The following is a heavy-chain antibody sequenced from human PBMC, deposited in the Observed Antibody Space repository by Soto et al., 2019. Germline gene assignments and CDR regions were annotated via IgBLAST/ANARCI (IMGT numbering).Heavy chain of an antibody. CDR3: TTDGSGSYYYYGMDV. D-gene: IGHD3-10*01. CDR2: IKSKTDGGTT. Sequence: GGSLRLSCAASGFTFSNAWMSWVRQAPGKGLEWVGRIKSKTDGGTTDYAAPVKGRFAISRDDSKNTLYLQMNSLKTEDTAVYYCTTDGSGSYYYYGMDVWGQGTTVTV. CDR1: GFTFSNAW. V-gene: IGHV3-15*01. J-gene: IGHJ6*02.